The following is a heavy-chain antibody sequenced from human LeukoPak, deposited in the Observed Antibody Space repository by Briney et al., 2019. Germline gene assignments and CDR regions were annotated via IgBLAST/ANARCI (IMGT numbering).Heavy chain of an antibody. CDR3: AKESPSFDY. V-gene: IGHV3-48*04. J-gene: IGHJ4*02. Sequence: GGSLRLSCAASGFTFSSYSMNWVRQAPGKGLEWVSYISSSTTTTYYADSVKGRFTISRDNAKNSLYLQMNSLRAEDTAVYYCAKESPSFDYWGQGTLVTVSS. CDR1: GFTFSSYS. CDR2: ISSSTTTT.